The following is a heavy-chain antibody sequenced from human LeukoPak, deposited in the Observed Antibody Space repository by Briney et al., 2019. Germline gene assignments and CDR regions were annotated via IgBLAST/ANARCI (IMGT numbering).Heavy chain of an antibody. CDR2: IKQDGSEK. CDR3: ARAGDYYDSSGKGFDY. J-gene: IGHJ4*02. D-gene: IGHD3-22*01. Sequence: GGSLRLSCAASGFTFSSYWMSWVRQAPGKGLEWVANIKQDGSEKYYVDSVKGRFTISRDNAKNSLYLQMNSLRAEDTAIYYCARAGDYYDSSGKGFDYWGQGTLVIVSS. CDR1: GFTFSSYW. V-gene: IGHV3-7*01.